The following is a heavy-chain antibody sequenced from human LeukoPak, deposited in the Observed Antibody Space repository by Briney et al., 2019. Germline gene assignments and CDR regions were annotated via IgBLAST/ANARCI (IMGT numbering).Heavy chain of an antibody. CDR1: GYTFTGYY. CDR2: INPNSGGT. CDR3: AIGCSGGSCYSDWFDP. D-gene: IGHD2-15*01. J-gene: IGHJ5*02. Sequence: VASVKVSCKASGYTFTGYYMHWVRQAPGQGLEWMGWINPNSGGTNYAQKFQGRVTMTRDTSISTAYMELSRLRSDDTAVYYCAIGCSGGSCYSDWFDPWGQGTLVTVSS. V-gene: IGHV1-2*02.